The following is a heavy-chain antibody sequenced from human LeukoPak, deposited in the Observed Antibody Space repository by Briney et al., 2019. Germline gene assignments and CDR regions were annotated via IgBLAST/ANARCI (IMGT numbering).Heavy chain of an antibody. V-gene: IGHV4-59*12. D-gene: IGHD3-10*01. CDR2: IYYSGST. Sequence: SGTLSLTCTVSGGSISSYYWSWIRQPPGKGLEWIGYIYYSGSTNYNPSLQSRVTISIDTSKNQFSLKLSSVTAADTAVYYCARRGRSGRAWFGPWGQGTLVTVSS. CDR1: GGSISSYY. CDR3: ARRGRSGRAWFGP. J-gene: IGHJ5*02.